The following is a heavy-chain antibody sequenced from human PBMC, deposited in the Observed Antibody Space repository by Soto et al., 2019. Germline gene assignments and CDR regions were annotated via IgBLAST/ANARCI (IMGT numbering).Heavy chain of an antibody. CDR2: ISGSGGST. D-gene: IGHD6-13*01. Sequence: GGSLRLSCAASGFTFSSYAMSWVRQAPGKGLEWVSAISGSGGSTDYADSVKGRFTISRDNSKNTLYLKMNSLRAEDTAVYYCAKGTQRLEEEYSSSWYLPRGPGAYYYYYGMDVWGQGTTVTVSS. CDR1: GFTFSSYA. CDR3: AKGTQRLEEEYSSSWYLPRGPGAYYYYYGMDV. V-gene: IGHV3-23*01. J-gene: IGHJ6*02.